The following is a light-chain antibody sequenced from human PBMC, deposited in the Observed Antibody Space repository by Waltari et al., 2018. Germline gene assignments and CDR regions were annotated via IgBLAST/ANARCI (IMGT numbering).Light chain of an antibody. CDR2: SAF. J-gene: IGKJ1*01. V-gene: IGKV1-6*01. Sequence: AIQMTQSPSSLSASIGDRVTMTCRASQDISNDLGWYQQKPGKAPNHLIYSAFTLRTGVPSRFSGSRSGTDFTLTITGLQPEDLATYYCLQDYSFPWTFGQGTRVEI. CDR3: LQDYSFPWT. CDR1: QDISND.